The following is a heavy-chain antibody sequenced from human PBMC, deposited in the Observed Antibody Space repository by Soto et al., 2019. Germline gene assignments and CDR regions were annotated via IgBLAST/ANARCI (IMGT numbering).Heavy chain of an antibody. V-gene: IGHV1-69*06. J-gene: IGHJ4*02. CDR1: GGTFSSYA. Sequence: SVKVSCKASGGTFSSYAISWVRQAPGQGLEWMGGIIPIFGTANYAQKFQGRVTITADKSTSTAYMELSSLRSEDTAVYYCARTHYYDSSGYIDYWGQGTLVTVSS. CDR2: IIPIFGTA. D-gene: IGHD3-22*01. CDR3: ARTHYYDSSGYIDY.